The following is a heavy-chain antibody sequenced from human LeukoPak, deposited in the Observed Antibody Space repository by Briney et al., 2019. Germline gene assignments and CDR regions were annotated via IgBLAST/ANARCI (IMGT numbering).Heavy chain of an antibody. CDR1: GYTFTGYY. CDR2: INPNSGGT. Sequence: ASVKVSCKASGYTFTGYYMHWVRQAPGQGLEWMGWINPNSGGTNYAQKFQGRVTMTRDTSISTAYMELSRLRSDNTAVYYCARGRATMIVASSPAVDPWGQGTLVTVSS. CDR3: ARGRATMIVASSPAVDP. D-gene: IGHD3-22*01. V-gene: IGHV1-2*02. J-gene: IGHJ5*02.